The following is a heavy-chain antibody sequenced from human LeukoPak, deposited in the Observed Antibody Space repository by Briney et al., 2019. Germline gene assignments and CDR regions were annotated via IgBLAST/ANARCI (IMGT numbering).Heavy chain of an antibody. CDR3: AREWKQRAFDY. J-gene: IGHJ4*02. CDR1: GYTFTGYY. CDR2: INPNSGGT. V-gene: IGHV1-2*06. Sequence: ASVKVSFKASGYTFTGYYMHWVRQAPGRGLEWMGRINPNSGGTNYAQKFQGRVTMTRDTSISTAYMELSRLRSDDTAVYYCAREWKQRAFDYWGQGTLVTVSS. D-gene: IGHD6-25*01.